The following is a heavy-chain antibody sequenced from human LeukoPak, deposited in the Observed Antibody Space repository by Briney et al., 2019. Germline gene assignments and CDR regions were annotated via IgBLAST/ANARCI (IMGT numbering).Heavy chain of an antibody. Sequence: KSSETLSLTCIVSGGSISNYYWSWFRQPPGKGLEWIGYIYQTGATSYNPSLKSRVTISVDTSKNQFSLKLSSVTAADTAVYYCARVVDSHFDYWGQGTLVTVSS. V-gene: IGHV4-59*01. CDR1: GGSISNYY. CDR2: IYQTGAT. CDR3: ARVVDSHFDY. J-gene: IGHJ4*02. D-gene: IGHD2-2*01.